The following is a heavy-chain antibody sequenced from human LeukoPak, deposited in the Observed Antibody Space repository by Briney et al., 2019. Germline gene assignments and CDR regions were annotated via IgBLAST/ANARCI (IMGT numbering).Heavy chain of an antibody. V-gene: IGHV1-18*01. Sequence: ASVKVSCKASGYTFTSYGISWVRQAPGQGLEWMGWISAYNGNTNYAQKFQGRVTITADKSTSTAYMELSSLRSEDTAVYYCAREIDGHGRGYRVYWFDPWGQGTLVTVSS. J-gene: IGHJ5*02. CDR2: ISAYNGNT. CDR3: AREIDGHGRGYRVYWFDP. D-gene: IGHD5-18*01. CDR1: GYTFTSYG.